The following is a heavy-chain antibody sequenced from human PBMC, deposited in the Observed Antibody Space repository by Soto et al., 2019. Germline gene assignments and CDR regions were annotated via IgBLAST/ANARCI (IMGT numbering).Heavy chain of an antibody. V-gene: IGHV4-30-4*01. D-gene: IGHD2-2*01. CDR1: GCSISSGDYY. J-gene: IGHJ4*02. CDR2: IYYTGST. Sequence: SETLSLQCAVSGCSISSGDYYWSWIRQPPGKGLEWIGYIYYTGSTYYNPSLKSRLTISVDTSKNQFSLRLTSVTAADAAVYFCARYQKGPFDYWGQGTLVTVSS. CDR3: ARYQKGPFDY.